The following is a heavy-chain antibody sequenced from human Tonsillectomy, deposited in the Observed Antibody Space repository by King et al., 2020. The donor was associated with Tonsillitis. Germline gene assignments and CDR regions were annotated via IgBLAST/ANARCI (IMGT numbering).Heavy chain of an antibody. J-gene: IGHJ4*02. CDR2: IRYDGSNK. CDR1: GFTFSSYG. Sequence: QVQLVESGGGVVQPGGSLRLPCAASGFTFSSYGMHWVRQAPGKGLEWVAFIRYDGSNKYYADSVKGRFTISRDNSKNTLYLQMNSLRAEDTAVYYCAILWGSEVGSWYDYFDYWGQGTLVTVSS. CDR3: AILWGSEVGSWYDYFDY. D-gene: IGHD6-13*01. V-gene: IGHV3-30*02.